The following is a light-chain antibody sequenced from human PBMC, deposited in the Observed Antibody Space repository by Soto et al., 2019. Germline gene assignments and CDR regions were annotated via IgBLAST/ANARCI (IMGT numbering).Light chain of an antibody. Sequence: AIRMTQSPSSLSASTGDRVTITCLASQGISSYLAWYQQKPGKAPKLLIYAASTLQSGVPSRFSGSGSGTDFTLTISSLQPEDVATYYCQNYDSSPWTFGQGTKVDIK. CDR3: QNYDSSPWT. CDR1: QGISSY. V-gene: IGKV1-8*01. J-gene: IGKJ1*01. CDR2: AAS.